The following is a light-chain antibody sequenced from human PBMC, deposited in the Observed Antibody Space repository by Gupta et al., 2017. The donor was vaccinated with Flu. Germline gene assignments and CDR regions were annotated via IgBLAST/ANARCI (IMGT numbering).Light chain of an antibody. CDR1: HTINRY. CDR2: AAS. V-gene: IGKV1-39*01. J-gene: IGKJ2*01. Sequence: DIQMTQSLPSLPASVGDSVTITCRASHTINRYLNWYQQEAGKAPKLLIYAASVLRSGVPSRFSGSGSGTDFSLTISSLQPEDFATYYCQQTYRTPQTFGQGTKLEI. CDR3: QQTYRTPQT.